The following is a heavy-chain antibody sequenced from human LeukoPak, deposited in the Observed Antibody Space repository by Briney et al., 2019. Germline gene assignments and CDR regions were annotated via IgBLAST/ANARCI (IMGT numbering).Heavy chain of an antibody. D-gene: IGHD2-2*01. J-gene: IGHJ4*02. CDR3: ARPDCSSTSCYHSDY. Sequence: GGSLRLSCAASGFTFSTYSMNWVRQAPGKGLEWVSSISSGSSYIYYADSVKGRFTISRDNAKNSLYLQMNSLRAEDTAVYYCARPDCSSTSCYHSDYWGQGTLVTVSS. CDR1: GFTFSTYS. V-gene: IGHV3-21*01. CDR2: ISSGSSYI.